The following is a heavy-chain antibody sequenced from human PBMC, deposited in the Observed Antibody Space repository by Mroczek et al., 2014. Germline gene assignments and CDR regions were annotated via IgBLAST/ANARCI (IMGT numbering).Heavy chain of an antibody. V-gene: IGHV1-2*02. CDR3: AREGDYYDSSGYPNFDY. D-gene: IGHD3-22*01. Sequence: SGAEVKKPGASVKVSCKASGYTFTGYYMHWVRQAPGQGLEWMGWINPNSGGTNYAQKFQGRVTMTRDTSISTAYMELSRLRSDDTAVYYCAREGDYYDSSGYPNFDYVGPGNPGHRLL. CDR2: INPNSGGT. CDR1: GYTFTGYY. J-gene: IGHJ4*02.